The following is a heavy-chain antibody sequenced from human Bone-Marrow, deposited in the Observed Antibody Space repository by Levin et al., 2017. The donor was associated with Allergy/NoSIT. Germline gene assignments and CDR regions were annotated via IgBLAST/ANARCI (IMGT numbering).Heavy chain of an antibody. D-gene: IGHD1-26*01. Sequence: PSETLSLTCNVSGGNINRYFWSWIRQPPGKGLEWIGYISYSGSTNYNPALKSRVTISLDMSKNQVTLKVRSVTAADTAVYYCAKDKSGSYFSFDSWGQGTLVTVSS. J-gene: IGHJ4*02. CDR1: GGNINRYF. V-gene: IGHV4-59*01. CDR2: ISYSGST. CDR3: AKDKSGSYFSFDS.